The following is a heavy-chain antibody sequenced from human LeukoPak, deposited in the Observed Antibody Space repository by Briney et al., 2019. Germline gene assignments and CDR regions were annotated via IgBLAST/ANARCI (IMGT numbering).Heavy chain of an antibody. CDR1: GFTFSSYS. CDR2: ISSSSSYI. J-gene: IGHJ5*02. D-gene: IGHD2-2*01. Sequence: PGGSLRLSCAASGFTFSSYSMNWVRQAPGKGLEWVSSISSSSSYIYYADSVKGRFTISRDNAKNSLYLQMNSLRAEDTAVYYFARDYCGSTSCSGWFDPWGQGTLVTVSS. CDR3: ARDYCGSTSCSGWFDP. V-gene: IGHV3-21*01.